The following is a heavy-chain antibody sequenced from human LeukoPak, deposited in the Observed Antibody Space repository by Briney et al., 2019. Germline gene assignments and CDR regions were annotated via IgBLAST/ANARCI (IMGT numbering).Heavy chain of an antibody. Sequence: SQTLSLTCTVSGGSISSGDYYWSWIRQPPGKGLEWIGYIYYSGSTYYNPSLKTRVTISVDTSENQFSLKLSSATAADTAVYYCASYLKYSSSGYYYYMDVWGKGTTVAVSS. CDR2: IYYSGST. V-gene: IGHV4-30-4*08. D-gene: IGHD6-6*01. J-gene: IGHJ6*03. CDR3: ASYLKYSSSGYYYYMDV. CDR1: GGSISSGDYY.